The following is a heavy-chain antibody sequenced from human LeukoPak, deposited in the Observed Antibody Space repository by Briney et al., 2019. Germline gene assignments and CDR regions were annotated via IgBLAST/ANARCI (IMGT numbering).Heavy chain of an antibody. CDR3: ARGYDILTGYQH. V-gene: IGHV1-8*03. CDR2: MNPNSGNT. D-gene: IGHD3-9*01. J-gene: IGHJ4*02. Sequence: ASVKVSCKASGYTFTSYDINWVRQATGQGLEWMGWMNPNSGNTGYAQKFQGRVTITRNTSISTAYMELSSLRSEDTAVYYCARGYDILTGYQHWGQGTLVTVSS. CDR1: GYTFTSYD.